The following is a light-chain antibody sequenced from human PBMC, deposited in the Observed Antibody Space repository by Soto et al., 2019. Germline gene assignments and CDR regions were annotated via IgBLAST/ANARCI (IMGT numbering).Light chain of an antibody. CDR2: RST. CDR1: SSNIGANF. J-gene: IGLJ1*01. CDR3: AAWDDSLSGWV. Sequence: QSVLTQPPSASGTPGQRVTISCSGSSSNIGANFVTWYQQLPGTAPKLLIYRSTQRPSGVPDRFSGSKSGTSASLAISGLRPEDEAEYFCAAWDDSLSGWVFGTGTKVTVL. V-gene: IGLV1-47*01.